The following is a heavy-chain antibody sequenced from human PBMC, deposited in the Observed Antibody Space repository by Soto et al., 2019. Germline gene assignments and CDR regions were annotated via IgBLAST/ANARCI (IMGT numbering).Heavy chain of an antibody. CDR2: ISHSGST. CDR3: AREYTYGSNFFDC. D-gene: IGHD2-2*02. CDR1: GGSISSAAYY. Sequence: QVQLQESGPGLVKPSQTLSLTCTVSGGSISSAAYYWSWIRQHPGKGLEWIGYISHSGSTYYNPSLKSRVIISVDTSKNQFSLSLTSVTAADTAVYYFAREYTYGSNFFDCWGQGAQVTVSS. V-gene: IGHV4-31*03. J-gene: IGHJ4*02.